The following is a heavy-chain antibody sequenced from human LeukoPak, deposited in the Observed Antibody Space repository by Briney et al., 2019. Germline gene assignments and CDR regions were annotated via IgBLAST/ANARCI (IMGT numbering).Heavy chain of an antibody. D-gene: IGHD6-19*01. V-gene: IGHV1-2*02. J-gene: IGHJ5*02. Sequence: ASVKVSCKASGYTFTDYFIHWMRQAPGQGLEWMGWMNPNSGGTKYAEKFQGRVTMSRDTSISTAYMELSRLRSDDTAVYYCARDLNGWFNWFDPWGQGTLVTVSS. CDR1: GYTFTDYF. CDR3: ARDLNGWFNWFDP. CDR2: MNPNSGGT.